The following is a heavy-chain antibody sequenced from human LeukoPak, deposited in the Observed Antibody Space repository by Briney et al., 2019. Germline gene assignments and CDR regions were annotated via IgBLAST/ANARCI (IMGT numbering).Heavy chain of an antibody. CDR1: GYTFTGYY. J-gene: IGHJ4*02. D-gene: IGHD3-22*01. CDR2: INPSSGVT. V-gene: IGHV1-2*02. Sequence: ASVTVSCKASGYTFTGYYIHWVRQAPGQGLEWMGWINPSSGVTKFAQKFQGRVTVTRDTSISTAYMEMRRMRPDDRAVYFCARGPPTRVVVITTGDFDYWGQGTLVTASS. CDR3: ARGPPTRVVVITTGDFDY.